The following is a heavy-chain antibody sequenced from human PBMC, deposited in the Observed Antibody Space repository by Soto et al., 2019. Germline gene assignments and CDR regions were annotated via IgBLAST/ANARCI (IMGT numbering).Heavy chain of an antibody. CDR2: INYSGST. V-gene: IGHV4-31*03. CDR1: GGSISSGGYY. D-gene: IGHD1-1*01. Sequence: QVQLQESGPGLVKPSQTLSLTCTVSGGSISSGGYYWSWIRQHPGKGLEWIGYINYSGSTYYNPSLSSRVTISVDTSKNQFSLKLSSVAAADTAVYYCARWPQLEPRFDYWGQGTLVTVSS. J-gene: IGHJ4*02. CDR3: ARWPQLEPRFDY.